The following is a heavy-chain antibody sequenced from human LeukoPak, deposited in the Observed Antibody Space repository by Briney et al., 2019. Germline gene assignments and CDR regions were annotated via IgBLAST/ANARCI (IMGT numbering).Heavy chain of an antibody. CDR2: INHSGST. CDR1: GGSFSGYY. Sequence: PSQTLSLTCAGYGGSFSGYYWSWIRQPPGKGLEWIGEINHSGSTNYNPSLKSRVTISVDTSKNQFSLKLSSVTAADTAVYYCARGRRYSFFDYWGQGTLVTVSS. J-gene: IGHJ4*02. CDR3: ARGRRYSFFDY. D-gene: IGHD2/OR15-2a*01. V-gene: IGHV4-34*01.